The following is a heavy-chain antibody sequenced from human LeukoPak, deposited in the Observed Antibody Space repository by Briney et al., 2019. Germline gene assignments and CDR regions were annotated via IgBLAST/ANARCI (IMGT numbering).Heavy chain of an antibody. D-gene: IGHD6-13*01. V-gene: IGHV4-59*08. CDR2: ICYSGST. CDR3: ARHLSSSYSNWFDP. J-gene: IGHJ5*02. Sequence: PSETLSLTCTVSGGSISSYYWSWIRQPPGKGLEWIGYICYSGSTNYNPSLKSRVTISVDTSKNQFSLKLSSVTAADTAVYYCARHLSSSYSNWFDPWGQGTLVTVSS. CDR1: GGSISSYY.